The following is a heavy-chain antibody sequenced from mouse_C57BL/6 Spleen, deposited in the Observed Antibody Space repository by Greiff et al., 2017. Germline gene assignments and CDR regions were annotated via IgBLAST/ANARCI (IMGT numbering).Heavy chain of an antibody. CDR3: AYYGSSYVGYFDV. CDR1: GYTFTSYD. Sequence: VQLQESGPELVKPGASVKLSCKASGYTFTSYDINWVKQRPGQGLEWIGWIYPRDGSTTDNEKFKGKATLTVDTSSSTAYMELHSLTSEDSAVYFCAYYGSSYVGYFDVWGTGTTVTVSS. J-gene: IGHJ1*03. CDR2: IYPRDGST. V-gene: IGHV1-85*01. D-gene: IGHD1-1*01.